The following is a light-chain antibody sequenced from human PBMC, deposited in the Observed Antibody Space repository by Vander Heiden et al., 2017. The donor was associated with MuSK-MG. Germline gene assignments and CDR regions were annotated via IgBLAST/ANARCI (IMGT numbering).Light chain of an antibody. CDR1: QGISKY. J-gene: IGKJ1*01. CDR2: VAS. V-gene: IGKV1-27*01. CDR3: QKYNSAPWT. Sequence: DIQMTQSPSSLSASVGDRVTITCRASQGISKYLAWYQQKPGKVPKLLIYVASKLQSGVPSRVSGSGSGTDFTLTISSLQPEDVATYYCQKYNSAPWTFGQGTKVEIK.